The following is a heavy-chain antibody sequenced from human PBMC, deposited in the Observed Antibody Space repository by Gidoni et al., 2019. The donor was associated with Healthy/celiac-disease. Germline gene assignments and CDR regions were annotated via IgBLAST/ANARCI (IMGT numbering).Heavy chain of an antibody. J-gene: IGHJ6*02. D-gene: IGHD3-22*01. CDR2: ISGSGGST. V-gene: IGHV3-23*01. CDR3: AKDEYYYDSCYGMDV. Sequence: GKGLEWVSAISGSGGSTYYADSVKGRFTISRDNSKNTLYLQMNSLRAEDTAVYYCAKDEYYYDSCYGMDVWGQGTTVTVSS.